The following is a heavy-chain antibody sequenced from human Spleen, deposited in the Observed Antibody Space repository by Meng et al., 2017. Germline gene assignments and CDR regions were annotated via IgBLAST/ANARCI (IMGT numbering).Heavy chain of an antibody. D-gene: IGHD2-21*02. CDR1: GFTFSSYG. V-gene: IGHV3-33*01. Sequence: GESLKISCAASGFTFSSYGMHWVRQAPGKGLEWVAVIWYDGSNKYYADSVKGRFTISRDNSKNTLYLQMNSLRAEDTAVYYCARDQRVVVTAIFDYWGQGTLVTVSS. CDR3: ARDQRVVVTAIFDY. J-gene: IGHJ4*02. CDR2: IWYDGSNK.